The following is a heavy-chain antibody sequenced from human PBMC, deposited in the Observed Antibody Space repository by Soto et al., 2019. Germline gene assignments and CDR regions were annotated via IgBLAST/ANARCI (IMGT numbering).Heavy chain of an antibody. J-gene: IGHJ3*02. D-gene: IGHD6-19*01. CDR1: GGTFRTYA. CDR3: ARGRITVAGTAFGSAFDI. V-gene: IGHV1-69*13. Sequence: SVKVSCKASGGTFRTYALSWVRQAPGQGLEWMGQNIPIIGTSNYAQMFQGRVTITADDSTSTAYMELSSLRSEDTAVYFCARGRITVAGTAFGSAFDIWGQGTMVTVSS. CDR2: NIPIIGTS.